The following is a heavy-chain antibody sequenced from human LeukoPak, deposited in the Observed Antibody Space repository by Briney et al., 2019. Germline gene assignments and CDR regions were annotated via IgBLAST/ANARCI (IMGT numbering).Heavy chain of an antibody. J-gene: IGHJ4*02. CDR2: MNPNSGNT. D-gene: IGHD2-2*01. CDR3: ARGTHRSRYCSSTSCYLLDY. CDR1: GYTFTSYD. V-gene: IGHV1-8*03. Sequence: GASVKVSCKASGYTFTSYDINWVRQATGQGLEWMGWMNPNSGNTGYAQKFQGRVTITRNTSISTAYMELSSLRSEDTAVYYCARGTHRSRYCSSTSCYLLDYWGQGTLVTVSS.